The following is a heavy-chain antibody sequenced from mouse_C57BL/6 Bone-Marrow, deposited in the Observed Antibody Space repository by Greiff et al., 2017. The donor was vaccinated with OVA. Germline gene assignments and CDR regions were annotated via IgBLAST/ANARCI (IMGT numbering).Heavy chain of an antibody. J-gene: IGHJ2*01. CDR1: GFTFSSYA. CDR3: ARNWDSYYFDY. Sequence: EVTLEESGGGLVKPGGSLKLSCAASGFTFSSYAMSWVRQTPEKRLEWVATISDGGSYTYYPDNVKGRFTISRDNAKNNLYLQMSHLKSEDTAMYYCARNWDSYYFDYWGQGTTLTVSS. CDR2: ISDGGSYT. V-gene: IGHV5-4*03. D-gene: IGHD4-1*01.